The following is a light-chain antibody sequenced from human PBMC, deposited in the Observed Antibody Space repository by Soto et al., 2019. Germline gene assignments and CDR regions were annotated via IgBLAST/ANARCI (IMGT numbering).Light chain of an antibody. J-gene: IGLJ1*01. CDR2: ANN. V-gene: IGLV1-44*01. Sequence: QSVLTQPPSASGTPGQRVTISCSGSSSNIGSNTVNWYQQVPGTAPKFLIYANNQRPPGVPDRFSGSKSGTSASLAISGLQSEDEADYYCSAWDDGLNGYVFGPGTKVTVL. CDR3: SAWDDGLNGYV. CDR1: SSNIGSNT.